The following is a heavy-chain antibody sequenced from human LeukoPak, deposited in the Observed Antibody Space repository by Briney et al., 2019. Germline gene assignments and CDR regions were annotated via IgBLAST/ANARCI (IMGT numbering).Heavy chain of an antibody. CDR3: IKDAYSSVNYFDD. CDR1: GFTFSSFA. D-gene: IGHD5-18*01. V-gene: IGHV3-23*01. CDR2: ITGSGGTT. J-gene: IGHJ4*02. Sequence: GGSLRLSCAASGFTFSSFAMSRVRQAPGKGLEWVASITGSGGTTYYADSVEGRFTISRDNSKNTVYLQVNSLRAEDTAVYYCIKDAYSSVNYFDDWGQGTLVTVSS.